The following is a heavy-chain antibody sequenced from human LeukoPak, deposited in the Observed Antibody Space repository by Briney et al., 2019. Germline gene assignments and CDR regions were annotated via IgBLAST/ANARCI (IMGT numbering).Heavy chain of an antibody. CDR3: VRDPGISGTSY. CDR2: ISGSGNTI. J-gene: IGHJ4*02. D-gene: IGHD1-20*01. Sequence: HSGGSLRLSCAASGFSFSNYAMNWVRQAPGKGLEWISYISGSGNTIYYTDSVKGRFTISRDNAKNSLYLQMHSLRAEDTAIYYCVRDPGISGTSYWGQGTLVTVSS. V-gene: IGHV3-48*03. CDR1: GFSFSNYA.